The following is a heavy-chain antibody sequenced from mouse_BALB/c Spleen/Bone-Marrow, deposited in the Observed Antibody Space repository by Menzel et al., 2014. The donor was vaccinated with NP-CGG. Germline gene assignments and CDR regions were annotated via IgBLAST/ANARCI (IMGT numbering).Heavy chain of an antibody. Sequence: QVQLKQSGPGLVQPSQSQSITCTVSGFSLTSYGVHWVRQSPGKGLEWLGVIWSGGSTDYNAAFKSRLSISKDNSKSQVFFKMNSLQPNDTAICYCARMDRSSYAMDYWGQGTSVTVSS. CDR3: ARMDRSSYAMDY. CDR1: GFSLTSYG. CDR2: IWSGGST. D-gene: IGHD2-14*01. J-gene: IGHJ4*01. V-gene: IGHV2-2*02.